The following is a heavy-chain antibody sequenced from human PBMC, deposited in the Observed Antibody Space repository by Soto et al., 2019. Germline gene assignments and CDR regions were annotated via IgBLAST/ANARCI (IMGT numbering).Heavy chain of an antibody. V-gene: IGHV4-39*01. J-gene: IGHJ5*02. Sequence: SETLSLTCTVSGGSISSSSYYWGWIRQPLGKGLEWIGSIYYSGSTYYNPSLKSRVTISVDTSKNQFSLKLSSVTAADTAVYYCARGSAFGGGSYWFDPWGQGTLVTVSS. CDR1: GGSISSSSYY. D-gene: IGHD1-26*01. CDR2: IYYSGST. CDR3: ARGSAFGGGSYWFDP.